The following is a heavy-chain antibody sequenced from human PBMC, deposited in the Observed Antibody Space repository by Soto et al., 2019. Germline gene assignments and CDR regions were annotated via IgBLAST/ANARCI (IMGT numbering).Heavy chain of an antibody. CDR2: INPNSGGT. CDR1: GYTFTGYY. D-gene: IGHD3-3*01. CDR3: ARTGRTRFLDYDAFDI. J-gene: IGHJ3*02. V-gene: IGHV1-2*04. Sequence: QVQLVQSGAEVKKPGASVKVSCKASGYTFTGYYMHWVRQAPGQGLEWMGWINPNSGGTNYAQKFQGWVTMTRDTSISTAYMELSRLRSDDTAVYYCARTGRTRFLDYDAFDIWGQGTMVTVSS.